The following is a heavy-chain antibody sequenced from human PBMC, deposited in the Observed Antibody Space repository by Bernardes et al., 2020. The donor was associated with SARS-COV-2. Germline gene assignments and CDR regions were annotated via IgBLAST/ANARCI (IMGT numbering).Heavy chain of an antibody. V-gene: IGHV1-24*01. J-gene: IGHJ4*02. Sequence: ASVKVSCMVSGYTLTELSMHWVRQAPGKGLEWMGGFDPEDGETIYAQKFQGRVTMTEDTSSDTAYMELSSLRSEDTAVYYCATGFGYYCSGSPLYWGQGTLVTVSS. D-gene: IGHD3-10*01. CDR2: FDPEDGET. CDR3: ATGFGYYCSGSPLY. CDR1: GYTLTELS.